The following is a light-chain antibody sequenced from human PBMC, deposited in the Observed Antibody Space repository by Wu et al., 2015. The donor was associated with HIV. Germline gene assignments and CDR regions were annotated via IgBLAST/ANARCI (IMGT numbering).Light chain of an antibody. CDR2: GAS. J-gene: IGKJ4*01. Sequence: EIVLTQSPGTLSLSPGERATLSCRASQSVSSSYLAWYQHKPGQAPRLLIYGASSRATGIPDRFSGSGSGTDFTLTISRLEPEDFAVYFCQQYGSSFGVTFGGGTKVEIK. V-gene: IGKV3-20*01. CDR3: QQYGSSFGVT. CDR1: QSVSSSY.